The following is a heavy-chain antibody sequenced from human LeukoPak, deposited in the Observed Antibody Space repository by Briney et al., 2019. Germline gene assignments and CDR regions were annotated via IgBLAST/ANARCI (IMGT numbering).Heavy chain of an antibody. D-gene: IGHD4-17*01. CDR1: GFTFSSYG. V-gene: IGHV3-33*01. CDR2: IWYDGSNK. J-gene: IGHJ4*02. CDR3: ARAIDDYGDYITDY. Sequence: GGSLRLSCAASGFTFSSYGMHWVRQAPGKGLEWVAAIWYDGSNKYYADSVKGRFTISRDNSKNTLYLQMNSLRAEDTAVYYCARAIDDYGDYITDYWGQGTLVTVSS.